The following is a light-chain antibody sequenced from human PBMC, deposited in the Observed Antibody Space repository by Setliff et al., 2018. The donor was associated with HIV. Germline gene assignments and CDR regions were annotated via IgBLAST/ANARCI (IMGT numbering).Light chain of an antibody. CDR2: EVS. CDR1: SSDVGGYNY. V-gene: IGLV2-14*01. CDR3: SSYTSSSSYV. Sequence: ALTQPASVSGSPGQSITISCTGTSSDVGGYNYVSWYQQHPGKAPKLMIYEVSNRPSGVSNRFSGSKSGNTASLTISGLQAEDEADYYCSSYTSSSSYVFGTG. J-gene: IGLJ1*01.